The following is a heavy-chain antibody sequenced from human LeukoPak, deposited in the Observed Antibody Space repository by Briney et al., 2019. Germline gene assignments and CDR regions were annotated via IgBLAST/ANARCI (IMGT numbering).Heavy chain of an antibody. CDR1: VGFISSGSYC. CDR2: SYTSGST. Sequence: SQTLSLTCTVSVGFISSGSYCGTWIWQPAGKGLDWIGRSYTSGSTNYNPSLKSRVTISVDTSKNQFSLKLSSVTAADTAVYYCAREIVVVVAATPYPDYYYYMDVWGKGTTVTVSS. V-gene: IGHV4-61*02. J-gene: IGHJ6*03. D-gene: IGHD2-15*01. CDR3: AREIVVVVAATPYPDYYYYMDV.